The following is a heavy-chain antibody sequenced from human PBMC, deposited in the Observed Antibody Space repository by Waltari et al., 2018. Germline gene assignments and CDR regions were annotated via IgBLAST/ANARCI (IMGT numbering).Heavy chain of an antibody. D-gene: IGHD3-10*01. Sequence: QVQLQESGPGLVKPSQTLSLTCPVSGGSISSGSYYWSWIRQPAGKGLEWIGRIYTSGSTNYNPSLKSRVTISVDTSKNQFSLKLSSVTAADTAVYYCARGGYYGSGSYYFDYWGQGTLVTVSS. V-gene: IGHV4-61*02. CDR2: IYTSGST. CDR3: ARGGYYGSGSYYFDY. J-gene: IGHJ4*02. CDR1: GGSISSGSYY.